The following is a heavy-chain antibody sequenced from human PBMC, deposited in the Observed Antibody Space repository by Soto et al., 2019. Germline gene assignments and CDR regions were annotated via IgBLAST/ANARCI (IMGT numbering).Heavy chain of an antibody. D-gene: IGHD3-3*01. J-gene: IGHJ4*02. CDR2: IHPSDPDI. CDR3: ASPMKIFGVVVL. CDR1: VYSFNNYW. Sequence: ESLKISCKGSVYSFNNYWVGWVRQRAGEGLDWMAMIHPSDPDILYSPSFQGQVTISADRSTSTASLQWSSLKASDTAMYYCASPMKIFGVVVLWGPGTLVTVSS. V-gene: IGHV5-51*01.